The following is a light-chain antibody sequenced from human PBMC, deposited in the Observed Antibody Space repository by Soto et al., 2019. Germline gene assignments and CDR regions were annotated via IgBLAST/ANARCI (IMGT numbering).Light chain of an antibody. CDR3: AAWDESLNVWV. CDR2: YTD. Sequence: QSVLTQSPSASGTSGQRVTISCSGSSSNIGSSSVNWFQQDPGTAPKLLIYYTDQRPSGVPDRFSGSKSGTSASLAISGLQSGDEAYYSCAAWDESLNVWVFGGGTKLTVL. CDR1: SSNIGSSS. V-gene: IGLV1-44*01. J-gene: IGLJ3*02.